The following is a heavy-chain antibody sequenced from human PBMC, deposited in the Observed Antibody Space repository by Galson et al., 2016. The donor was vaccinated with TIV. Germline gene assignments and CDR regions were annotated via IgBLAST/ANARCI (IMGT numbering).Heavy chain of an antibody. CDR1: GFNFANYA. V-gene: IGHV3-23*01. CDR3: AKDLFSAVAVESFFQQ. CDR2: VSGSGGRT. Sequence: SLRLSCAASGFNFANYAMNWVRQAPGKGLEWVSGVSGSGGRTYYAGSVKGRFTISRDNSERTLYLQMNSLRVEDTAIYFCAKDLFSAVAVESFFQQWGQGTLVSVSP. D-gene: IGHD6-19*01. J-gene: IGHJ1*01.